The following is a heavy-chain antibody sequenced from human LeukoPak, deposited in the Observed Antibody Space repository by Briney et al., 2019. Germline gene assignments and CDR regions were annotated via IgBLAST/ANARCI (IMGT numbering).Heavy chain of an antibody. J-gene: IGHJ4*02. Sequence: GGSLRLSCAASGFTVSSNYMSWVRQAPGKGLEWVSVIYSGGSTYYADSVKGRFTISRDNSKNTLYLQMNSLRAEDTAVYYCARVEGYYDSWSGYFDYWGQGTLVTVSS. CDR3: ARVEGYYDSWSGYFDY. D-gene: IGHD3-3*01. CDR2: IYSGGST. V-gene: IGHV3-53*01. CDR1: GFTVSSNY.